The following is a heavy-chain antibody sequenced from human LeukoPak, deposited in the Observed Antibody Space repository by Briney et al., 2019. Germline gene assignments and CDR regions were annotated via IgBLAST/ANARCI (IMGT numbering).Heavy chain of an antibody. D-gene: IGHD6-13*01. CDR3: ASSYSSSWYGIDY. Sequence: GASVKVSCKASVYTFTSYAMNWVRQAPGQGLEWMGWINTNTGNPTYAQGSTGRFVFSLDTSVSTAYLQISSLKAEDTAVYYCASSYSSSWYGIDYWGQGTLVTVSS. V-gene: IGHV7-4-1*02. CDR1: VYTFTSYA. CDR2: INTNTGNP. J-gene: IGHJ4*02.